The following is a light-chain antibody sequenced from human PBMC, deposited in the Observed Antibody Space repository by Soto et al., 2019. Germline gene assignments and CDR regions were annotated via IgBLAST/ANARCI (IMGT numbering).Light chain of an antibody. J-gene: IGKJ5*01. Sequence: EIVMTQSPATLSVSPGERATLSCRASENIYTNLAWYQQKPGQAPRVLLYGASTRATGLPARFSGTGSGTEFTLTINSLQAEDSAVYYCQQYYNWPRTFGQGTRLEIK. V-gene: IGKV3-15*01. CDR1: ENIYTN. CDR2: GAS. CDR3: QQYYNWPRT.